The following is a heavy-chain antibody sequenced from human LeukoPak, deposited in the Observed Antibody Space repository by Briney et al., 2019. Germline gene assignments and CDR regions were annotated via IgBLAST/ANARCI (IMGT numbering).Heavy chain of an antibody. CDR1: GASISSYF. CDR2: IYYSGST. V-gene: IGHV4-59*01. Sequence: SETLSLTCTVSGASISSYFWTWIRQPPGKGLEWIGYIYYSGSTNYNPSLKSRVTISIDTSKDQVSLKLSSVTAADTAVYYCARDRAPVSYWGQGTLVTVSS. J-gene: IGHJ4*02. D-gene: IGHD2/OR15-2a*01. CDR3: ARDRAPVSY.